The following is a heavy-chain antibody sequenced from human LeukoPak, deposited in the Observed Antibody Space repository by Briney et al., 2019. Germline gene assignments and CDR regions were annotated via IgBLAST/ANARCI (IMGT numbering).Heavy chain of an antibody. CDR1: GFTFSSYA. V-gene: IGHV3-23*01. CDR3: AKRGSVVTLFDY. Sequence: GGSLRLSCVDSGFTFSSYAMTWVRQAPGKGLEWVSIISNSAAATYYAGSVEGRFTISRDNSKSILYLHMTGLRAEDTAIYFCAKRGSVVTLFDYWGQGALVTVSS. J-gene: IGHJ4*02. D-gene: IGHD3-22*01. CDR2: ISNSAAAT.